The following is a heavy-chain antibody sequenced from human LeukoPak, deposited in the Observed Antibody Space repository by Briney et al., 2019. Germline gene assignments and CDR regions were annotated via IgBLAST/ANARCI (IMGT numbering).Heavy chain of an antibody. CDR3: AKGSGSYYQNYFDY. CDR2: IGGSGGST. V-gene: IGHV3-23*01. Sequence: PWGSLRLSCSASGFTFSSYAMSWVRQAPGKGLEWVSAIGGSGGSTYYADSVKGRFTISRDNSKNTLYLQMNSLRAEDTAVYYCAKGSGSYYQNYFDYWGQGTLVTVSS. CDR1: GFTFSSYA. D-gene: IGHD3-16*01. J-gene: IGHJ4*02.